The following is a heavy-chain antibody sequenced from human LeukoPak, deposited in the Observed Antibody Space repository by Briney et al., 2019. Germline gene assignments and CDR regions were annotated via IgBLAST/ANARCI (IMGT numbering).Heavy chain of an antibody. CDR3: ARHHNGGTHYFDY. CDR1: GGSVNGYY. CDR2: IYYTGSS. Sequence: SETLSLTCTVSGGSVNGYYWSWVRRPPGQGLEWVAHIYYTGSSNSNPSLKSRVTISVDTSKNQFSLKLNSVTAADTAVYYCARHHNGGTHYFDYWGQGTLVTVSS. D-gene: IGHD4-23*01. J-gene: IGHJ4*02. V-gene: IGHV4-59*08.